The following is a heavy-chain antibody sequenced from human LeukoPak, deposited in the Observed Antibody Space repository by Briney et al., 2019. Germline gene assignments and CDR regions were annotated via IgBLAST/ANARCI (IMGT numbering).Heavy chain of an antibody. D-gene: IGHD6-6*01. V-gene: IGHV4-59*01. CDR3: ARGGSTSDY. Sequence: SETLSLTCTVSGGSISSYYWSWIRQPPGKGLEWIGYIYYSGSTDYNPSLKSRVTISVDTSKNQFSLKLSSVTAADTAVYYCARGGSTSDYWGQGTLVTVSS. CDR1: GGSISSYY. CDR2: IYYSGST. J-gene: IGHJ4*02.